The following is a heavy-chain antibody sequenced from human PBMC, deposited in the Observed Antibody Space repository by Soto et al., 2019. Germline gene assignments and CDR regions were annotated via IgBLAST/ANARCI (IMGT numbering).Heavy chain of an antibody. J-gene: IGHJ4*02. CDR2: IIPIFGTA. V-gene: IGHV1-69*13. CDR1: GGTFSSYA. CDR3: ASSSDCSGGSCLFDY. Sequence: SVKVSCKASGGTFSSYAISWVRQAPGQGLEWMGGIIPIFGTANYAQKFQGRVTITADESTSTAYMELSSLRSEDTAVYYCASSSDCSGGSCLFDYWGQGTLVTVSS. D-gene: IGHD2-15*01.